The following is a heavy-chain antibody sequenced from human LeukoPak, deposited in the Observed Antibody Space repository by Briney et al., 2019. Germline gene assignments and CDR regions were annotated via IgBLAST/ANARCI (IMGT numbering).Heavy chain of an antibody. Sequence: GGSLRLSCAASGSTFSNAWMSWVRQAPGKGLEWVGRIKSKTDGGTTDYAAPVKGRFTISRDDSKNTLYLQMNSLKTEDTAVYYCTTDQSGLLWFGELPRRFDYWGQGTLVTVSS. J-gene: IGHJ4*02. D-gene: IGHD3-10*01. V-gene: IGHV3-15*01. CDR1: GSTFSNAW. CDR2: IKSKTDGGTT. CDR3: TTDQSGLLWFGELPRRFDY.